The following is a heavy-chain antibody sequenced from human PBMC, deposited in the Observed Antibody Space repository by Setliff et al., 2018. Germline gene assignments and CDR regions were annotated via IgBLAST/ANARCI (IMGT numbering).Heavy chain of an antibody. D-gene: IGHD1-1*01. CDR1: GESFSNNY. J-gene: IGHJ6*03. CDR2: SSHSGST. Sequence: SETLSLTCSVYGESFSNNYWSWIRQPPGKGLEWIGESSHSGSTSYSPSLKSRLTMSVDTSKNQFSLQLTSVTAADTAVYYCARESAGDDSVRHLYYTDVWGRGTTVTVSS. V-gene: IGHV4-34*01. CDR3: ARESAGDDSVRHLYYTDV.